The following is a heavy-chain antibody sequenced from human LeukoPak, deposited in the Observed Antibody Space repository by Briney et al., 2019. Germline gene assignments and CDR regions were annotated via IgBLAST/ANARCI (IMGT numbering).Heavy chain of an antibody. D-gene: IGHD3-22*01. CDR3: ARRYYDSSGVDY. CDR2: IYYSGST. V-gene: IGHV4-39*01. Sequence: PSQTLSLTCTVSGGSISSSSYYWAWIRQPPGKGLEWIGTIYYSGSTYHNPSLKSRVTISVDTSKNQFSLKLSSVTAADTAVYYCARRYYDSSGVDYWGQGTLVTVSS. CDR1: GGSISSSSYY. J-gene: IGHJ4*02.